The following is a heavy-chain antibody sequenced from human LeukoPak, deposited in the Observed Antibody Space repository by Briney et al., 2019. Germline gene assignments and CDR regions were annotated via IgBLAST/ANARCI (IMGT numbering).Heavy chain of an antibody. CDR3: ARPLAAAGNFDY. D-gene: IGHD6-13*01. CDR2: IYPGDSDP. J-gene: IGHJ4*02. V-gene: IGHV5-51*01. CDR1: GYRFTNYW. Sequence: GESLKISCKVSGYRFTNYWIGWVRQMPGKGLEWMGIIYPGDSDPRYSPSFQGQVTISADKSISTTYLQWSSLKASDTAMYYCARPLAAAGNFDYWGQGTLVTVSS.